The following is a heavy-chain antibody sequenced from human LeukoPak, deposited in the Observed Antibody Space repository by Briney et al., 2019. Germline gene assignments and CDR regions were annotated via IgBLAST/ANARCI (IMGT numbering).Heavy chain of an antibody. CDR2: IYYSGST. CDR3: ARAPMVRGGRSWFDP. D-gene: IGHD3-10*01. V-gene: IGHV4-39*01. J-gene: IGHJ5*02. CDR1: GGSISSSSYY. Sequence: PSETLSLTCAVSGGSISSSSYYWGWTRQPPGKGLEWIGSIYYSGSTYYNPSLKSRVTISVDTSKNQFSLKLSSVTAADTAVYYCARAPMVRGGRSWFDPWGQGTLVTVSS.